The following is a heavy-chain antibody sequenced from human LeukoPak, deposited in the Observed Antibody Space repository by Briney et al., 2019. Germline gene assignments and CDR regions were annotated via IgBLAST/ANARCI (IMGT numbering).Heavy chain of an antibody. V-gene: IGHV3-23*01. J-gene: IGHJ4*02. Sequence: GGSLRLSCEASGFTFSNYAMSWVRQAPGKGLEWVSSISPSADSTHYADSVKGRFTISRDNAKNTFCLQMNSLRAEDTAVYYCSKFDGVLLWGQGARVIVSA. D-gene: IGHD4-17*01. CDR2: ISPSADST. CDR1: GFTFSNYA. CDR3: SKFDGVLL.